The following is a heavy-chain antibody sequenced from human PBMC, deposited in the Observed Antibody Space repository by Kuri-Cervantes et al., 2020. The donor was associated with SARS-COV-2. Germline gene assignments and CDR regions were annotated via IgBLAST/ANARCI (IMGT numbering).Heavy chain of an antibody. Sequence: GGSLRLSCAASGFTFSSYAMSWVRQAPGKGLGWVSAISGRGGSTYYADSVKGRFTISRDNSKNTLYLQMNSLRAEDTAVYYCAKSHGRIVPAATTAFDIWGQGTMVTVSS. V-gene: IGHV3-23*01. D-gene: IGHD2-2*01. CDR1: GFTFSSYA. CDR3: AKSHGRIVPAATTAFDI. CDR2: ISGRGGST. J-gene: IGHJ3*02.